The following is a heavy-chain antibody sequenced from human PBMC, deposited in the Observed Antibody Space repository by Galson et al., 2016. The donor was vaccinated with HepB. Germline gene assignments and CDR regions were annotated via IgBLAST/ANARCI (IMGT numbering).Heavy chain of an antibody. Sequence: SETLSLTCSVSGASVSSPTSFWTWIRQPPGKGLEWIGFVSYDERTGYDPSFKSRDTLSLDTSNNQFSLKLTSVTTADTAVYYCAKIGWGGDSWGPGALVAVSS. D-gene: IGHD3-10*01. V-gene: IGHV4-61*01. CDR2: VSYDERT. J-gene: IGHJ4*02. CDR1: GASVSSPTSF. CDR3: AKIGWGGDS.